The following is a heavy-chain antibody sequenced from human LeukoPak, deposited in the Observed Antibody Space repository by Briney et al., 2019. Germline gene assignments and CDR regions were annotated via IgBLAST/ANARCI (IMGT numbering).Heavy chain of an antibody. CDR2: ISSGGSTI. J-gene: IGHJ3*02. CDR1: GITFSDYY. Sequence: GGSLRLSCAASGITFSDYYMTWIRQAPGKGLEWVSYISSGGSTIYYAESVKGRFTISRDNAKNSLYLQMNSLRAEDTALYYCAKDMSYYYDNSGPSAFDIWGQGTMVTVSS. V-gene: IGHV3-11*01. D-gene: IGHD3-22*01. CDR3: AKDMSYYYDNSGPSAFDI.